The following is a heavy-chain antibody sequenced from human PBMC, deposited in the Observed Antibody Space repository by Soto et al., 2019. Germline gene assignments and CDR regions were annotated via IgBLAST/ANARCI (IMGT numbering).Heavy chain of an antibody. V-gene: IGHV3-9*01. CDR2: ISWNSGSI. D-gene: IGHD6-13*01. CDR3: AKDIGDSSSWYPASNYYYYMDV. Sequence: GGSLRLSCAASGFTFDDYAMHWVRQAPGKGLEWVSGISWNSGSIGYADSVKGRFTISRDNAKNSLYLQMNSLRAEDTALYYCAKDIGDSSSWYPASNYYYYMDVWGKGTTVTVSS. CDR1: GFTFDDYA. J-gene: IGHJ6*03.